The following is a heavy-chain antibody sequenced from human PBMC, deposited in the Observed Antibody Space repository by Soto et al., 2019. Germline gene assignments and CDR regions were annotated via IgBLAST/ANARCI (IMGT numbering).Heavy chain of an antibody. V-gene: IGHV1-18*01. CDR3: ARGMGSGWYPKLFDY. CDR1: GYTFTSYG. Sequence: ASVKVSCTASGYTFTSYGISWVRQAPGQGLEWMGWISAYNGNTNYAQKLQGRVTMTTDTSTSTAYMKLRSLRSDDTAVYYCARGMGSGWYPKLFDYWGQGTLVTVSS. D-gene: IGHD6-19*01. CDR2: ISAYNGNT. J-gene: IGHJ4*02.